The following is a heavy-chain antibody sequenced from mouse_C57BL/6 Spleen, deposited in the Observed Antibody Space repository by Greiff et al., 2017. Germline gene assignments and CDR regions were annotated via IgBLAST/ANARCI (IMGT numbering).Heavy chain of an antibody. D-gene: IGHD3-2*02. Sequence: VKLMESGPELVKPGASVKISCKASGYAFSSSWMNWVKQRPGKGLEWIGRIYPGDGDTNYTGKFKGKATLTADKSSSTAYMQLSSLTSEDSAVYFCALDSSGFAYWGQGTLVTVSA. CDR1: GYAFSSSW. J-gene: IGHJ3*01. CDR3: ALDSSGFAY. V-gene: IGHV1-82*01. CDR2: IYPGDGDT.